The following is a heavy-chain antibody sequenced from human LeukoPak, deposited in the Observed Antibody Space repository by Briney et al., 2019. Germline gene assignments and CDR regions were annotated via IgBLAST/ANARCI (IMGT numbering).Heavy chain of an antibody. CDR1: GFTFSNSA. V-gene: IGHV3-23*01. J-gene: IGHJ6*02. Sequence: GGSLRLSCAASGFTFSNSAMTWVRQAPGKGLEWVSAISGGGGGTFYADSVKGRFTISRDNSRNTLFLQMNSLSAEDTAVYYCAKDLGGKPYYYYGMDVWGQGTTVTVSS. CDR2: ISGGGGGT. CDR3: AKDLGGKPYYYYGMDV.